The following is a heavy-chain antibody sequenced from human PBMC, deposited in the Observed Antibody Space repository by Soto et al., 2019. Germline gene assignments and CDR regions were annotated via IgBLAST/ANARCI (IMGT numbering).Heavy chain of an antibody. J-gene: IGHJ4*02. CDR2: TYYRSKWYN. V-gene: IGHV6-1*01. CDR3: ARDQSSIAAAGPVDY. Sequence: PSQTLPLTYDISGDSVSRNSAAWNWIRQSPSRGLEWLGRTYYRSKWYNDYAVSVKSRITINPDTSKNQFSLQLNSVTPEDTAVYYCARDQSSIAAAGPVDYWGQGTLVTVSS. D-gene: IGHD6-13*01. CDR1: GDSVSRNSAA.